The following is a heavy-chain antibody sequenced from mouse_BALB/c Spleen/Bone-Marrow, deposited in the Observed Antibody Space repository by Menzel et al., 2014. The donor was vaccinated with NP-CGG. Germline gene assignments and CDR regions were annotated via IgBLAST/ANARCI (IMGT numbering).Heavy chain of an antibody. CDR3: ARTDNLAWFAY. J-gene: IGHJ3*01. CDR2: IYPGDGDS. V-gene: IGHV1-80*01. Sequence: VKLQESGPELVKPGASVKISCKASGYAFSSYWMNWVKQWPGQGLEWIGQIYPGDGDSNYNGKFKGKATLTADKSSSTAYMQLSSLTSEDSAVYFCARTDNLAWFAYWGQGTLVTVSA. CDR1: GYAFSSYW. D-gene: IGHD1-3*01.